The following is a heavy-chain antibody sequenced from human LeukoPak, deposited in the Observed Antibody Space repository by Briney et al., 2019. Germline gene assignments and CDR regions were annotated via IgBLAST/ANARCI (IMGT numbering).Heavy chain of an antibody. CDR2: ISGSGGST. V-gene: IGHV3-23*01. D-gene: IGHD2-15*01. J-gene: IGHJ5*02. CDR1: GFTFSSYA. Sequence: GGSLRLSCAASGFTFSSYAMSWVHQAPGKGLEWVSAISGSGGSTYYADSVKGRFTISRGNSKNTLYLQMNSLRAEDTAVYYCAKGGCSGGSCYSVWFDPWGQGTLVTVSS. CDR3: AKGGCSGGSCYSVWFDP.